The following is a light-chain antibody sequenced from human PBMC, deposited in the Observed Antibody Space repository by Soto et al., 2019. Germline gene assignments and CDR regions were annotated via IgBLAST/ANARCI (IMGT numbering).Light chain of an antibody. CDR1: QSVSSN. V-gene: IGKV3-15*01. Sequence: EIVMTQSPATLSVSPGERATLSCRASQSVSSNLAWYQQKPGQAPRLLIYGASTRATGIPPSFSGSGSGTEFTLTISSLQSEDSAIYYCQQYNNWPPYTFGQETKLEIK. CDR3: QQYNNWPPYT. J-gene: IGKJ2*01. CDR2: GAS.